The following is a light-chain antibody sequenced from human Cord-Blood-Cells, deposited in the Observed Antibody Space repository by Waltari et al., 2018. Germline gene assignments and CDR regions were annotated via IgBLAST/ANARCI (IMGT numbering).Light chain of an antibody. V-gene: IGLV3-25*03. CDR1: ALPKQY. J-gene: IGLJ3*02. CDR2: KDS. CDR3: QSADSSGTYWV. Sequence: SYELTQPPSVSVSPGQTARITCPGDALPKQYASWYQQKPGQAPVLVLYKDSERPSGIPERFSGSSSGTTVTLTISGVQAEDEADYYCQSADSSGTYWVFGGGTKLTVL.